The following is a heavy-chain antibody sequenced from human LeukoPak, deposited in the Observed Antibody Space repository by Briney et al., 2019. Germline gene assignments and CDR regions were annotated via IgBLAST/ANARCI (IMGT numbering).Heavy chain of an antibody. Sequence: GGSLRLSCAASGFTFSSYAMSWVRQAPARGLEWVSSLRGDGDTFYADSVKGRFTLSRDESRNTVYLQMNNLRVEDTAVYFCAKASWVSSADAVLWGLGTLVTVSS. CDR3: AKASWVSSADAVL. CDR2: LRGDGDT. V-gene: IGHV3-23*01. CDR1: GFTFSSYA. J-gene: IGHJ4*02. D-gene: IGHD3-3*02.